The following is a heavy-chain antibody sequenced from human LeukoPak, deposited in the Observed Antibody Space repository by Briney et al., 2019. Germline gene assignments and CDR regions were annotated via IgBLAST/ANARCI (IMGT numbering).Heavy chain of an antibody. CDR2: INPNSGNT. D-gene: IGHD6-19*01. V-gene: IGHV1-8*03. CDR1: GYTFTSYD. J-gene: IGHJ4*02. CDR3: ARRRVAGTRGGRTKFDY. Sequence: ASVKVSCKASGYTFTSYDINWVRQATGQGLEWMGWINPNSGNTGYAQKFQGRVTITRNTSISTAYMELSSLRSEDTAVYYCARRRVAGTRGGRTKFDYWGQGTLVTVSS.